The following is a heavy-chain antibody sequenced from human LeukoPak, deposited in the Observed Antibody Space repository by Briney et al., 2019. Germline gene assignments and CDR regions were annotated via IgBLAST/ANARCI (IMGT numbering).Heavy chain of an antibody. Sequence: GESLKISCKGSGYIFTNYWIGWVRQMPGKGLGWMGTIYPGDSDTRYSPSFQGQVTISADKSINTAYLQWSSQKASDTTMYYCARMITFGGAYYFDYWGQGTLVTVSS. J-gene: IGHJ4*02. D-gene: IGHD3-16*01. CDR1: GYIFTNYW. V-gene: IGHV5-51*01. CDR3: ARMITFGGAYYFDY. CDR2: IYPGDSDT.